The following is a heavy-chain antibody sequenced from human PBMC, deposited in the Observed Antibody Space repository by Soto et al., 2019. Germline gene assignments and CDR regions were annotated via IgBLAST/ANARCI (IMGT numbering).Heavy chain of an antibody. Sequence: SETLSLTCTVSGYSIRNGDYWGWIRQPPGKGLEWIGTIYHSGSTYYNPSLKSRVTISVDASENHFSLKLSSVTAADTAVYYCARDPVERATPYYYGMGVWGQGTTVTVSS. CDR3: ARDPVERATPYYYGMGV. D-gene: IGHD5-12*01. J-gene: IGHJ6*02. CDR2: IYHSGST. CDR1: GYSIRNGDY. V-gene: IGHV4-38-2*02.